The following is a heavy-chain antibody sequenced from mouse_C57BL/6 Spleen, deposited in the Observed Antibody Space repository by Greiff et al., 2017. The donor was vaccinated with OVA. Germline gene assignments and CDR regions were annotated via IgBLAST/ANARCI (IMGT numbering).Heavy chain of an antibody. CDR3: ASSTAQATYYAMDY. J-gene: IGHJ4*01. D-gene: IGHD3-2*02. CDR1: GYAFSSSW. CDR2: IYPGDGDT. Sequence: VKLVESGPELVKPGASVKISCKASGYAFSSSWMNWVKQRPGKGLEWIGRIYPGDGDTNYNGKFKGKATLTADKSSSTAYMQLSSLTSEDSAVYFCASSTAQATYYAMDYWGQGTSVTVSS. V-gene: IGHV1-82*01.